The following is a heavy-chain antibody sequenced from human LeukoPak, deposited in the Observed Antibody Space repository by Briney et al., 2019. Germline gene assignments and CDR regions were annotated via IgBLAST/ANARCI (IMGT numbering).Heavy chain of an antibody. V-gene: IGHV4-59*08. CDR1: GGSISSYY. J-gene: IGHJ5*02. CDR2: IYYSGST. Sequence: PSETPSLTCTVSGGSISSYYWSWIRQPPGKGLEWIGHIYYSGSTNYNPSLKSRVTISVDTSKSQFSLKLSSVTAADTAVYYCARLNCRSDGPEFDPWGQGTLVTVSS. CDR3: ARLNCRSDGPEFDP. D-gene: IGHD1-26*01.